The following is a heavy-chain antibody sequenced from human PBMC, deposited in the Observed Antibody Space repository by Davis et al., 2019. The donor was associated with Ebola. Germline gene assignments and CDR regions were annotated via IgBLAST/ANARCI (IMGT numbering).Heavy chain of an antibody. CDR1: GFTVSSNY. D-gene: IGHD1-26*01. CDR3: AKGSGMVIPTAVAY. Sequence: GESLKISCAASGFTVSSNYMSWVRQAPGKGLEWVSVIYSGGSTYYADSVKGRFTISRHNSKNTLYLQMNSLRAEDTAVYYCAKGSGMVIPTAVAYWGQGTLVTVSS. V-gene: IGHV3-53*04. CDR2: IYSGGST. J-gene: IGHJ4*02.